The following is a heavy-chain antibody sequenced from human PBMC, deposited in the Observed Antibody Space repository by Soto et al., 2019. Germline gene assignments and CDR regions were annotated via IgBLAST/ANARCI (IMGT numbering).Heavy chain of an antibody. CDR3: GLASKWELLGYFYGMDV. CDR1: GGTFNTFA. J-gene: IGHJ6*02. Sequence: QVQLVQSGAEVKKPGSSAKVSCKASGGTFNTFAFTWVRQAPGQVFEWMGGVIPLFNTPDYAQKFQGRVTITADESTSTVYLELSGLSSDATAVYFFGLASKWELLGYFYGMDVWGQGTTVIVSS. D-gene: IGHD1-26*01. CDR2: VIPLFNTP. V-gene: IGHV1-69*01.